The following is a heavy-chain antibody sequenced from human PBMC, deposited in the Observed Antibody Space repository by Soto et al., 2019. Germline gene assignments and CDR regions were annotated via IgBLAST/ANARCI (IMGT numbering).Heavy chain of an antibody. D-gene: IGHD3-10*01. CDR3: AIYYGKSDYDQFAP. Sequence: SSVKLCCKASEYSFTGHYLHWVRQAPGQGLEWMGWIDPKSGDTKYAPKFRDRVTMTSDTSINTAYMDLSNLRYDDTAVYYCAIYYGKSDYDQFAPWGQG. J-gene: IGHJ5*02. V-gene: IGHV1-2*02. CDR2: IDPKSGDT. CDR1: EYSFTGHY.